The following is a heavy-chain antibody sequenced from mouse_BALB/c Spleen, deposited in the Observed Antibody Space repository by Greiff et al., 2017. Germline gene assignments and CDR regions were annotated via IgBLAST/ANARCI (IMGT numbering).Heavy chain of an antibody. V-gene: IGHV3-6*02. Sequence: VQLKESGPGLVKPSQSLSLTCSVTGYSITSGYYWNWIRQFPGNKLEWMGYISYDGSNNYNPSLKNRISITRDTSKNQFFLKLNSVTTEDTATYYCARENYRYDEYFDYWGQGTTLTVSS. J-gene: IGHJ2*01. CDR3: ARENYRYDEYFDY. CDR2: ISYDGSN. D-gene: IGHD2-14*01. CDR1: GYSITSGYY.